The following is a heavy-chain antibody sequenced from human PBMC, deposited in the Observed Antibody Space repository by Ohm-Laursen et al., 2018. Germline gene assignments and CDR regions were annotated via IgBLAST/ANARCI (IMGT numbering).Heavy chain of an antibody. CDR1: GGSVSSGGYY. D-gene: IGHD2-21*01. CDR3: ARRTPHIAGWYFDL. Sequence: SDTLSLTCTISGGSVSSGGYYWSWIRQPPGKGLEWIGYIYSSGSTNYNPSLKSRVTISVDTSKNQFSLKLSSVTAADTAVYYCARRTPHIAGWYFDLWGRGTLVTVSS. J-gene: IGHJ2*01. V-gene: IGHV4-61*08. CDR2: IYSSGST.